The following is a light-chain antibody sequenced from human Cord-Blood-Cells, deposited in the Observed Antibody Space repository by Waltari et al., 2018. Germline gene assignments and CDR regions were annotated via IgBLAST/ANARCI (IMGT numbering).Light chain of an antibody. Sequence: SSELTQPPSVSVSPGQTARITCSGNALPKQYAYWYQQKPGQAPVLVIYKDRERPSGIPDRISGSSSGTTVTLTISGVQAEDEADYYCQSADSSGTYVVFGGGTKLTVL. CDR1: ALPKQY. V-gene: IGLV3-25*02. CDR3: QSADSSGTYVV. J-gene: IGLJ2*01. CDR2: KDR.